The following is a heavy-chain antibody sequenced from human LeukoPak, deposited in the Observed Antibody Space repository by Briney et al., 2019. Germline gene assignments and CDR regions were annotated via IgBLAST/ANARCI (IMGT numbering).Heavy chain of an antibody. Sequence: GASVKVSCKASGGTFSSYAISWVRQAPGQGLEWMGRIIPILGIANYAQKFQGRVTITADKSTSTAYMELSSLRSEDTAVYYCARGKYYYGSGSPVSDGMDVWGQGTTVTVSS. CDR1: GGTFSSYA. J-gene: IGHJ6*02. D-gene: IGHD3-10*01. CDR3: ARGKYYYGSGSPVSDGMDV. V-gene: IGHV1-69*04. CDR2: IIPILGIA.